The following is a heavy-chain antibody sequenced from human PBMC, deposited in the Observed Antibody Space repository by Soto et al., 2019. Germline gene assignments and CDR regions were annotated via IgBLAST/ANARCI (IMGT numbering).Heavy chain of an antibody. CDR2: ISSSSSYT. CDR3: ARDSTGTTLDY. J-gene: IGHJ4*02. CDR1: GFTFSDYY. D-gene: IGHD1-7*01. V-gene: IGHV3-11*06. Sequence: GGSLRLSCAASGFTFSDYYMSWIRQAPGKGLEWVSYISSSSSYTNYADSVKGRFTISRDNAKNSLYLQMNSLRAEDTAVYYCARDSTGTTLDYWGQGTLVTVSS.